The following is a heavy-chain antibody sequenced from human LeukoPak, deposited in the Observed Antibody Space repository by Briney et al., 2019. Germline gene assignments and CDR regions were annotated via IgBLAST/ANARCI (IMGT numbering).Heavy chain of an antibody. Sequence: GCSLRLSCAPSGFIFRGSAMHWVRQPPGKGLDWVAFIRYDGTNKYYADSVKGRFTISRDNSKNTLYLQMNSLRAEDTAVYYCAKDPQKWESYFDYWGQGTLVTVSS. CDR1: GFIFRGSA. CDR2: IRYDGTNK. V-gene: IGHV3-30*02. J-gene: IGHJ4*02. D-gene: IGHD1-26*01. CDR3: AKDPQKWESYFDY.